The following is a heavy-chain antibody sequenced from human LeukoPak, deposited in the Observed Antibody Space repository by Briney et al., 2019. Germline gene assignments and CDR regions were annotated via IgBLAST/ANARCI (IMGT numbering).Heavy chain of an antibody. J-gene: IGHJ4*02. V-gene: IGHV4-39*01. D-gene: IGHD3-22*01. CDR2: LYYSGST. CDR1: GGSISSSIYY. Sequence: SETLSLTCTVSGGSISSSIYYWGWIRQPPGKGLEWIGSLYYSGSTYYNPSLKSRVTISVDTSKNQFSLKLSSVTAADTAVYYCARRLPYDSSGYRSFDYWGQGTLVTVSS. CDR3: ARRLPYDSSGYRSFDY.